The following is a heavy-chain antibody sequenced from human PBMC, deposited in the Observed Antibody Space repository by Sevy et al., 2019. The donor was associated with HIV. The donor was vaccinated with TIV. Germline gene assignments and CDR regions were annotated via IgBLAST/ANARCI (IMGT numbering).Heavy chain of an antibody. J-gene: IGHJ5*02. CDR2: ISSSGSTI. V-gene: IGHV3-48*03. Sequence: GGSLRLSCAASGFTFSSYEMNWVRQAPGKGLEWVSYISSSGSTIYYADSVKGRFTISRDNAKNSLYLQMNSLRAEDTAVYYCARGHRGYCSSTSCAAWFDPWGQGTLVTVSS. CDR1: GFTFSSYE. D-gene: IGHD2-2*01. CDR3: ARGHRGYCSSTSCAAWFDP.